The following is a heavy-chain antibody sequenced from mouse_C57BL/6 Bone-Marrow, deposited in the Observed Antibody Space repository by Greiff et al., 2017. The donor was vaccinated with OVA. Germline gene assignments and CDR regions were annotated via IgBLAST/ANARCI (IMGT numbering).Heavy chain of an antibody. CDR2: ISHSGST. Sequence: EVQLKESGPGLAKPSPTLSLTCSATGYSITSDYWNWIRQFPGNKLEYIGYISHSGSTYNNPCHESLISITRDTSKNQKYLQLNSVTTEDTATDYCARTTGDCAMDYWGQGTSVTVSS. CDR3: ARTTGDCAMDY. V-gene: IGHV3-8*01. J-gene: IGHJ4*01. CDR1: GYSITSDY.